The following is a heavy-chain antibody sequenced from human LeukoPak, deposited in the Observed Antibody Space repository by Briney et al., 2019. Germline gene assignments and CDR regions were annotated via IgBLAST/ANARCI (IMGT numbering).Heavy chain of an antibody. D-gene: IGHD6-13*01. CDR2: IYYSGST. CDR1: GGSISSSSYY. V-gene: IGHV4-39*01. CDR3: ARRSAAAGFYYYYYYMDV. Sequence: PSETLSLTCTVSGGSISSSSYYWGWIRHPPGKGLEWIGSIYYSGSTYYNPSLKSRVTISVDTSKNQFSLKLSSVTAADTAVYYCARRSAAAGFYYYYYYMDVWGKGTTVTVSS. J-gene: IGHJ6*03.